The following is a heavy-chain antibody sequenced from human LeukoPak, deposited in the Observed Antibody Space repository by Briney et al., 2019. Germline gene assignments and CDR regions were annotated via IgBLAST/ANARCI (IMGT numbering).Heavy chain of an antibody. CDR2: ISSSSSYI. CDR1: GFTFSSYS. Sequence: PGGSLRLSCAASGFTFSSYSMNWVRQAPGKGLEWVSSISSSSSYIYYADSVKGRFTISRDNAKNSLYLQMNSLRADDTAVYCCARDGDSNGYYSSAEYFQHWGKGTLVTVSS. D-gene: IGHD3-22*01. J-gene: IGHJ1*01. V-gene: IGHV3-21*01. CDR3: ARDGDSNGYYSSAEYFQH.